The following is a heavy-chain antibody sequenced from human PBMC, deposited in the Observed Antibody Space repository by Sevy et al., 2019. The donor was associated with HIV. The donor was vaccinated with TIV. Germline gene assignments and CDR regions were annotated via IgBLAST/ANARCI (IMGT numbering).Heavy chain of an antibody. CDR1: GFNFITYV. Sequence: GGSLRLSCTVSGFNFITYVMTWVRQAPGKGLEWVSTISPNGGSTYNADSVKGRFTISRDNSKNTVFLQMNSLRAEDTAIYYCVKETRSGYLPWGQGTLVTVSS. CDR2: ISPNGGST. D-gene: IGHD3-3*01. V-gene: IGHV3-23*01. J-gene: IGHJ5*02. CDR3: VKETRSGYLP.